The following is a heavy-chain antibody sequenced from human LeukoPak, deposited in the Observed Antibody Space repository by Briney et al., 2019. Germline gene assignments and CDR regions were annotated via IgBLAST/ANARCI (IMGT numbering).Heavy chain of an antibody. CDR3: ARDQGLGGSGWYLDY. V-gene: IGHV3-33*01. CDR2: IYYDGSNK. J-gene: IGHJ4*02. CDR1: EFSFSSHG. D-gene: IGHD3-16*01. Sequence: QPGRSLRLSCAASEFSFSSHGMHWVRQAPGKGLEWVAVIYYDGSNKYYADSVKGRFTISRDNSKNTLYLQMNSLRAEDTAVYYCARDQGLGGSGWYLDYWGQGTLVTVSS.